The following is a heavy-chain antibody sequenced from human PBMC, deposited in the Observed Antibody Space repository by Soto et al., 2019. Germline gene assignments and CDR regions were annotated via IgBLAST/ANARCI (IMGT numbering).Heavy chain of an antibody. Sequence: QVQLVESGGGVVQPGRSLRLSCAASGFTFSSYAMHWVRQAPGKGLEWVAVISYDGSNKYYADSVKGRFTISRDNSKNTLYLQMNSLRAEDTAVYYCARSDTAMGMDFDYWGQGTLVTVSS. D-gene: IGHD5-18*01. J-gene: IGHJ4*02. CDR2: ISYDGSNK. CDR3: ARSDTAMGMDFDY. V-gene: IGHV3-30-3*01. CDR1: GFTFSSYA.